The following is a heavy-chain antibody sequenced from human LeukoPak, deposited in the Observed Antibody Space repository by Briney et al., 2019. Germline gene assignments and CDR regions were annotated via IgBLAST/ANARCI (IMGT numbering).Heavy chain of an antibody. D-gene: IGHD2-21*01. CDR1: GYTFTRYD. Sequence: GASVKVSCTASGYTFTRYDINWVRQATGQGLEWMGGIIPIFGTANYAQKFQGRVTITADESTSTAYMELSSLRSEDTAVYYCARVPIQGRRAYYFDYWGQGTLVTVSS. J-gene: IGHJ4*02. V-gene: IGHV1-69*13. CDR2: IIPIFGTA. CDR3: ARVPIQGRRAYYFDY.